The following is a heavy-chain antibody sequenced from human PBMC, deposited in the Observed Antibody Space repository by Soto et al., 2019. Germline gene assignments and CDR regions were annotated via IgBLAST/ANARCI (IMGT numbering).Heavy chain of an antibody. D-gene: IGHD3-22*01. Sequence: QVQLQESGPGLVKPSQTLSLTCTVSGGSISSGGYYWSGIRQHPGKGLEWIGYIYYSGSTYYNPSYKSRLTIAVDPLKYQFCQRLCAVTAAFTAVYSCDRDRDYYYDSSGYYEEEGRAFDIWGKGTMFTVSS. V-gene: IGHV4-31*03. CDR3: DRDRDYYYDSSGYYEEEGRAFDI. CDR2: IYYSGST. J-gene: IGHJ3*02. CDR1: GGSISSGGYY.